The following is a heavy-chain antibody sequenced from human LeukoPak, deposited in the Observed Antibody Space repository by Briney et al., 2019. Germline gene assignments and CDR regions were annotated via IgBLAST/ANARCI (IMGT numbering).Heavy chain of an antibody. CDR3: AGNNSLDYYYGMDV. CDR2: IRQDGSEK. D-gene: IGHD1-20*01. CDR1: GFTFSTYW. J-gene: IGHJ6*02. Sequence: GGSLRLSCAASGFTFSTYWMNWVRQAPGKGREWVANIRQDGSEKYFVDSVKGRFTISRDNAKNSLYLQMNSLRAEDTAVYYCAGNNSLDYYYGMDVWGQGTTVTVSS. V-gene: IGHV3-7*01.